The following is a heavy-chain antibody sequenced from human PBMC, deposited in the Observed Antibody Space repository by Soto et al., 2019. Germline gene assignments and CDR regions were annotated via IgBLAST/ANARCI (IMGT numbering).Heavy chain of an antibody. J-gene: IGHJ4*02. Sequence: QVQLQESGPGLVKPSETLSLTCTVSGGSISNYYWSWIRQPPGKGLEWIGYIYYTGRTNYNPSLKSPVTISVDTSKNRFSLKLNSVTAADTAVYYCARHLDVVATMFDYWGQGTLVTVSS. CDR2: IYYTGRT. CDR1: GGSISNYY. V-gene: IGHV4-59*08. D-gene: IGHD5-12*01. CDR3: ARHLDVVATMFDY.